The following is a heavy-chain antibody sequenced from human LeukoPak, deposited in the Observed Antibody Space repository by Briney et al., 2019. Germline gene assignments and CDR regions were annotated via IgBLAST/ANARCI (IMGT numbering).Heavy chain of an antibody. V-gene: IGHV3-74*01. CDR3: AKEGYSRGYYSYYYMDV. D-gene: IGHD6-13*01. J-gene: IGHJ6*03. CDR2: INDDGSAT. CDR1: GFTFSNYW. Sequence: GGSLRLSCAASGFTFSNYWMHWVRQVPGKGLWVSRINDDGSATFYADSAKGRFTISRDNAKNTLFLQMSSLRAEDTAVYYCAKEGYSRGYYSYYYMDVWGKGTTVTVSS.